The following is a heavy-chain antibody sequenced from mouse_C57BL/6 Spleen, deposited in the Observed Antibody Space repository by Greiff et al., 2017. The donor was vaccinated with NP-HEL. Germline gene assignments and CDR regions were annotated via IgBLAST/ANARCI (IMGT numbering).Heavy chain of an antibody. CDR1: GFSFNTYA. V-gene: IGHV10-1*01. Sequence: EVQVVESGGGLVQPKGSLKLSCAASGFSFNTYAMNWVRQAPGKGLEWVARIRSKSNNYATYYADSVKDRFTISRDDSESMLYLQMNNLKTEDTAMYYCVRQGQLRLPYYYAMDYWGQGTSVTVSS. CDR3: VRQGQLRLPYYYAMDY. CDR2: IRSKSNNYAT. D-gene: IGHD3-2*02. J-gene: IGHJ4*01.